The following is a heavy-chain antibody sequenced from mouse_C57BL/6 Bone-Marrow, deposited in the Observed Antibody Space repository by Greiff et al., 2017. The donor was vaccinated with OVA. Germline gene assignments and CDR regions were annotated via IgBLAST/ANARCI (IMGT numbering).Heavy chain of an antibody. CDR2: IDPETGGT. D-gene: IGHD2-5*01. CDR3: TRGYSNYYAMEY. Sequence: VQLVEPGAELVRPGASVTLSCKASGYTFTDYEMHWVKQTPVHGLEWIGAIDPETGGTAYNQKFKGKAILTVDKSSSTAYMELRSLTSEDSAVYYCTRGYSNYYAMEYWGQGASVTVSS. V-gene: IGHV1-15*01. CDR1: GYTFTDYE. J-gene: IGHJ4*01.